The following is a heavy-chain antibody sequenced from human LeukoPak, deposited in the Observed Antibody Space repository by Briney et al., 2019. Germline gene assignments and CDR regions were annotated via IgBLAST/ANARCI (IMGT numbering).Heavy chain of an antibody. CDR2: INWNGDST. Sequence: RPGGSLRLSCAASGFTFDDYGMSWVRQAPGKGLEWVPGINWNGDSTGYADSVKGRFTISRDNAKNSLYLQMNSLRAEDTALYYCARGRYYDFGGYYWMPGDYWGQGTLVTVSS. CDR1: GFTFDDYG. CDR3: ARGRYYDFGGYYWMPGDY. V-gene: IGHV3-20*04. J-gene: IGHJ4*02. D-gene: IGHD3-22*01.